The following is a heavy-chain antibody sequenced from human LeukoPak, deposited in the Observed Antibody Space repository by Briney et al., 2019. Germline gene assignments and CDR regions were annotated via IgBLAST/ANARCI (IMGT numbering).Heavy chain of an antibody. Sequence: GRSLRLSCAASGFTFDDYAMHWVRQAPGKGLEWVSGISWNSGSIGYADSVKGRFTISRDNAKNSLYLQMNSLRAEDTAVYYCAKDLELTLPLRFDYWGQGTLVTVSS. CDR3: AKDLELTLPLRFDY. D-gene: IGHD1-7*01. V-gene: IGHV3-9*01. J-gene: IGHJ4*02. CDR1: GFTFDDYA. CDR2: ISWNSGSI.